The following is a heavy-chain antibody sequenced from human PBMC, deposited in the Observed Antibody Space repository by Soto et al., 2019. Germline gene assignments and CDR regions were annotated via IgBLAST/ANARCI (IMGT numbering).Heavy chain of an antibody. CDR1: GGSISSGGYY. CDR3: ARAYYDRGSGAYDGLDP. D-gene: IGHD3-3*01. CDR2: IYNRGST. V-gene: IGHV4-31*03. J-gene: IGHJ5*02. Sequence: QVQLQESGPGLVKPSQTLSLTCTVSGGSISSGGYYWSWIRQHPGKGLEWIGCIYNRGSTYYHPSSKSRVIISVATYKNQSSLKLTSVTAADTAVYYCARAYYDRGSGAYDGLDPWGQGTLVTVSS.